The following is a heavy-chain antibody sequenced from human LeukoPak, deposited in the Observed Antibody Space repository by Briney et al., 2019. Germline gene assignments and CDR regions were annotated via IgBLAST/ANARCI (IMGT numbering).Heavy chain of an antibody. J-gene: IGHJ6*03. D-gene: IGHD2-2*01. CDR1: GGSISAYY. CDR2: IYSSEST. Sequence: SEALSLTCTVSGGSISAYYWSWIRQPAGKGLEWIGRIYSSESTNYNPSLKSRVTMSVDTSKNQFSLKLSSVTAADTAVYFCARESPASTSRLMDVWGKGTTVTVSS. V-gene: IGHV4-4*07. CDR3: ARESPASTSRLMDV.